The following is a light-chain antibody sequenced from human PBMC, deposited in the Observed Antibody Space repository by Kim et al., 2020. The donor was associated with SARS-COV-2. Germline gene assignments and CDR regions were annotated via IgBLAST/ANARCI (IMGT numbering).Light chain of an antibody. CDR1: SSDVGLYNY. Sequence: QSALTQPRSVSGSPGQSVTISCTGTSSDVGLYNYVSWYQQHPGKAHKLMIYDDTERPSGVPAHFSASKSGNTASLTISGLQAEDEAAYYYCPYAGSPPFVFGSGTQLTVL. J-gene: IGLJ1*01. CDR3: CPYAGSPPFV. CDR2: DDT. V-gene: IGLV2-11*01.